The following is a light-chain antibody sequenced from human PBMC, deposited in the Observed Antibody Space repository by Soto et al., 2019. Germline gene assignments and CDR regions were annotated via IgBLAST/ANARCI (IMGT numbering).Light chain of an antibody. CDR2: GAS. CDR3: QQLNTYS. J-gene: IGKJ3*01. V-gene: IGKV1-9*01. Sequence: DIQLTQSPSFLSASVGDRVTITCRASQGINSYLAWYQQKPGKAPKVLIYGASTLHSGVPSRFSGSGSGTEFTLTISSLQPEDSATYYCQQLNTYSFGPGTKVNIK. CDR1: QGINSY.